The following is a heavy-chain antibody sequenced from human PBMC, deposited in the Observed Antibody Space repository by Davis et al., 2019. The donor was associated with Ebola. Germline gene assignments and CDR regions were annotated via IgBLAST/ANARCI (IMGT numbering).Heavy chain of an antibody. V-gene: IGHV1-69*13. J-gene: IGHJ4*02. Sequence: AASVKVSCKASGYTFTSYYMHWVRQAPGQGLEWMGGIIPIFGTANYAQKFQGRVTITADESTSTAYMELRSLRSDDTAVYYCARGGPLYYDFWSGYLDYWGQGTLVTVSS. CDR1: GYTFTSYY. D-gene: IGHD3-3*01. CDR2: IIPIFGTA. CDR3: ARGGPLYYDFWSGYLDY.